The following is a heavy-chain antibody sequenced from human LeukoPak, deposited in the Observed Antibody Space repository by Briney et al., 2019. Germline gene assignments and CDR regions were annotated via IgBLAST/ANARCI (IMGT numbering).Heavy chain of an antibody. D-gene: IGHD3-16*01. CDR2: VSYSGRT. J-gene: IGHJ4*02. CDR1: GASISNYY. CDR3: ARHERGAKNLGY. Sequence: PSETLSLTCTVSGASISNYYWSWIRQPPGKGLECIGYVSYSGRTNHNPSLKSRVTISADTSKNQFSLKLTSVPAADTAVYYFARHERGAKNLGYWGQGTLVTVSS. V-gene: IGHV4-59*08.